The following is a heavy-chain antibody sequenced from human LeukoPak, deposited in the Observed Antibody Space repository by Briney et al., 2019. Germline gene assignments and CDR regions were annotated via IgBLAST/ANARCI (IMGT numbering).Heavy chain of an antibody. CDR3: AKGSQLLLDGMDV. D-gene: IGHD2-2*01. Sequence: AGGSLRLSCAASRFTFSSYAMNWVRQAPGKGLEWVSVISGSGGSTYYADSVKGRFTISRDNSKSTLYLQMNSLRAEDTAVYYCAKGSQLLLDGMDVWGQGTTVTVSS. CDR2: ISGSGGST. J-gene: IGHJ6*02. V-gene: IGHV3-23*01. CDR1: RFTFSSYA.